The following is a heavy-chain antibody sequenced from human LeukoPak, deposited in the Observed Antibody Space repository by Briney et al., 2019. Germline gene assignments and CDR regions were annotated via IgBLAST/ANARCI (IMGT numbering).Heavy chain of an antibody. J-gene: IGHJ4*02. V-gene: IGHV3-33*08. CDR2: IWYDGSKK. CDR3: ARDSKRVRGPGGY. D-gene: IGHD2-2*01. CDR1: EFIFSDYW. Sequence: GGSLRLSCVASEFIFSDYWMSWVRQAPGKGLEWVGIIWYDGSKKYYGNSVRGRFTISRDNSKSTLYLQLDSLRAEDTALYFCARDSKRVRGPGGYWGQGNMVTVSS.